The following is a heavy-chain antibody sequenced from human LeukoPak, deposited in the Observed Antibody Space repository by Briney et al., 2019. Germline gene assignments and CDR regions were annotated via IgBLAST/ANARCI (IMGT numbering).Heavy chain of an antibody. D-gene: IGHD3-10*01. J-gene: IGHJ3*02. V-gene: IGHV3-30-3*01. Sequence: GGSLRLSCAASGFTFSSYAMHWVRQAPGKGLEWVAVISYDGSNKYYADSVKGRFTISRDNSKNTLYLQMNSLRAEDTAVYYCAGLYYPPQMRGAFDIWGQGTMVTVSS. CDR1: GFTFSSYA. CDR3: AGLYYPPQMRGAFDI. CDR2: ISYDGSNK.